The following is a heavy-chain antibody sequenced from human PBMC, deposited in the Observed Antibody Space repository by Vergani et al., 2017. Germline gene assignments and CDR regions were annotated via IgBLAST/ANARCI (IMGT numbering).Heavy chain of an antibody. D-gene: IGHD1-1*01. Sequence: QVHLVESGGGVVQPGRSLRLSCVVSGFTSSYYGMHWVRQAPGKGLEWVAMISYDGTQKYYADSVKGRFTISRDNSKSTPYLQMNSLRTEDTAVYYCATKSCGTPGCQIGYFREWGQGTLVTVSS. CDR1: GFTSSYYG. V-gene: IGHV3-30*03. CDR3: ATKSCGTPGCQIGYFRE. CDR2: ISYDGTQK. J-gene: IGHJ1*01.